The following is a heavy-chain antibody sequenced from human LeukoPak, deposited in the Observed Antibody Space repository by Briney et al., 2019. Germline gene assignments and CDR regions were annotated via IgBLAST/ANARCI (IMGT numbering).Heavy chain of an antibody. D-gene: IGHD3-16*02. CDR3: ARAGNLRLGELSFPRD. J-gene: IGHJ4*02. V-gene: IGHV3-21*01. CDR2: ISSSSSYI. Sequence: PGGSLRLSCAASGFTFSSYSMNWVRQAPGKGLEWVSSISSSSSYIYYADSVKGRFTISRDNAKNSLYLQMNSLRAEDTAVYYCARAGNLRLGELSFPRDWGQGTLVTVSS. CDR1: GFTFSSYS.